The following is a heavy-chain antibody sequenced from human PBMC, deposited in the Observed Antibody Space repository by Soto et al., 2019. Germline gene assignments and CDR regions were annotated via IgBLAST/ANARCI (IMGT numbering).Heavy chain of an antibody. CDR2: IKQDGSEK. Sequence: EVQLVESGGGLVQPGGSLRLSCAASGFTFSSYWMSWVRQAPGKGLEWVANIKQDGSEKSYVDSVKGRFTISRDNAKNSVYLQMNSLRAEDTAVYYCARSIAARLNWFDPWGQGTLVTVSS. CDR1: GFTFSSYW. J-gene: IGHJ5*02. CDR3: ARSIAARLNWFDP. V-gene: IGHV3-7*01. D-gene: IGHD6-6*01.